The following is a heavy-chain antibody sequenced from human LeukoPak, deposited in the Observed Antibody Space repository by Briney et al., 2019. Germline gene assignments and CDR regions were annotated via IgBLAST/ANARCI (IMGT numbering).Heavy chain of an antibody. D-gene: IGHD2-21*02. J-gene: IGHJ5*02. CDR1: GASVSRYY. V-gene: IGHV4-59*02. Sequence: PSQSLSLTCSVSGASVSRYYWSWVRPPPGKGLEWIGYIYYRGTTNYNPSLKGRVTIPLDTSKNQFSLRLSSVTAADTAVYYCSRSDGGFDPWGQGTLVTVSS. CDR3: SRSDGGFDP. CDR2: IYYRGTT.